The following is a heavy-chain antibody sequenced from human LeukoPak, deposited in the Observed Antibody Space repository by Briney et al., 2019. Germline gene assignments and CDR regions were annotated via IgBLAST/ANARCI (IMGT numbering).Heavy chain of an antibody. Sequence: SETLSPTCTVSGGSISSYFWSWFRQPPGKGLEWIGYISYSGSTNYSPSLKSRVSISVDTSKNQFSLKLSSVSAADTAMYYCARHYLNNWNYPLSYFDYWGQGTLVAVSS. CDR2: ISYSGST. J-gene: IGHJ4*02. V-gene: IGHV4-59*08. CDR1: GGSISSYF. D-gene: IGHD1-7*01. CDR3: ARHYLNNWNYPLSYFDY.